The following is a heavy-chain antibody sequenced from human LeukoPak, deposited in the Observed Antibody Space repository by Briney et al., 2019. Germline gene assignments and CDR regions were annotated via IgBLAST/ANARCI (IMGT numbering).Heavy chain of an antibody. V-gene: IGHV3-23*01. CDR2: ISGSGGST. Sequence: GGSLRLSCAASGFTFSSYAMSWVRQAPGKGLEWVSAISGSGGSTYYADSVKGRFTISRDNSKNTQYLQMNSLRAEDTAVYYCAKDGPPAPYCSSTSCYTGTDAFDIWGQGTMVTVSS. CDR1: GFTFSSYA. D-gene: IGHD2-2*02. J-gene: IGHJ3*02. CDR3: AKDGPPAPYCSSTSCYTGTDAFDI.